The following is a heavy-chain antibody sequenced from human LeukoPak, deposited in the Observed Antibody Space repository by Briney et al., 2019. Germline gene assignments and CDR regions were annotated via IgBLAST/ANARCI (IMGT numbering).Heavy chain of an antibody. CDR2: IYSGGST. D-gene: IGHD6-19*01. J-gene: IGHJ4*02. Sequence: PGGSLRLSCAASGFTVSSNYMSWVRQAPGKGLEWVSVIYSGGSTYYADSVKGRFTISRDNSKNTLYLQMNSLRAEDTAVYYCAKDRYSSGWYGSLGDYWGQGTLVTVSS. CDR1: GFTVSSNY. V-gene: IGHV3-53*01. CDR3: AKDRYSSGWYGSLGDY.